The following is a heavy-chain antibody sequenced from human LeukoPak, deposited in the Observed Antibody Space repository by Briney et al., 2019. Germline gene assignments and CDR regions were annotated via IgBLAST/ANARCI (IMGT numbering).Heavy chain of an antibody. CDR1: GFTFSSYE. CDR3: AELGITMIGGV. J-gene: IGHJ4*02. Sequence: GGSLRLSCAASGFTFSSYEMNWVRQAPGKGLEWVSYISSSGSTIYYADSVKGRFTISRDNAKNSLYLQMNSLRAEDTAVYYCAELGITMIGGVWGQGTLVTVSS. D-gene: IGHD3-10*02. V-gene: IGHV3-48*03. CDR2: ISSSGSTI.